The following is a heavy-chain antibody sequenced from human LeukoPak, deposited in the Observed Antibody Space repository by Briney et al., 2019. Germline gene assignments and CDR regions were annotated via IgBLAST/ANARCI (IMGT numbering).Heavy chain of an antibody. CDR3: ARDRHITIFGVVPHRWFDP. CDR2: INPSGGST. D-gene: IGHD3-3*01. CDR1: GYTFTSYY. J-gene: IGHJ5*02. V-gene: IGHV1-46*01. Sequence: ASVKVSCKTSGYTFTSYYIHWVRQAPGQGLEWMGIINPSGGSTSYAQKFQGRVTMTRDTSTSTVYMYLSSLRSEDTAVYYCARDRHITIFGVVPHRWFDPWGQGTLVTVSS.